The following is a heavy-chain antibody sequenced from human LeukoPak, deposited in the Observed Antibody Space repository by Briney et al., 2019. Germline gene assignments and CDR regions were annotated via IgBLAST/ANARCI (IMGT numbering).Heavy chain of an antibody. CDR1: GFTVGSSF. J-gene: IGHJ4*02. CDR2: IFSDGTT. Sequence: GGSLRLSCAASGFTVGSSFMTWVRQAPGKGLQWVSVIFSDGTTYYTDSVKGRFTISRDNSKNTLYLQLNSLRAEDTAVYYCAKTGGPWDWGQGTLVTVST. D-gene: IGHD7-27*01. CDR3: AKTGGPWD. V-gene: IGHV3-53*01.